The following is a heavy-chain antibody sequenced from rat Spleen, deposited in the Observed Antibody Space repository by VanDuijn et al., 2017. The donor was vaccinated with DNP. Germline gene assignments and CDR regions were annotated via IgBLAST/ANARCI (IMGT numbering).Heavy chain of an antibody. V-gene: IGHV5-7*01. CDR1: GFTFSDYN. J-gene: IGHJ1*01. Sequence: EVQQVESGGGLVQPGRSLKLPCAASGFTFSDYNMAWVRQAPKKGLEGVATISYDGSSTYYRDSVKGRFTISRGNAKSTLYLQMDSLRSEDTATYYCARHGRVTTVATYWYFDFWGPGTMVTVSS. CDR3: ARHGRVTTVATYWYFDF. CDR2: ISYDGSST. D-gene: IGHD1-3*01.